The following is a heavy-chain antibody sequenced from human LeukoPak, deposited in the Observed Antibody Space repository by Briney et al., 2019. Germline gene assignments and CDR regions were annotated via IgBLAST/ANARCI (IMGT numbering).Heavy chain of an antibody. CDR3: ARPQTSSSSTASLGY. J-gene: IGHJ4*02. V-gene: IGHV3-11*01. Sequence: GGSLRLSCAVSGFPFSNYYMRWIRQAPGKGLEWISYIGSSGYTIYYADSVKGRFTISRDNAKNSLYLQMDSLRAEDTAIYYCARPQTSSSSTASLGYWGQGTLVTVSS. D-gene: IGHD6-6*01. CDR1: GFPFSNYY. CDR2: IGSSGYTI.